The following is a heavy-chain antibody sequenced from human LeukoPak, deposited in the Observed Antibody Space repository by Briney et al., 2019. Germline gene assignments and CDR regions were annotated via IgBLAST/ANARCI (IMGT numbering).Heavy chain of an antibody. J-gene: IGHJ4*02. CDR2: IWYDGSNK. Sequence: PGGSLRLSCAASGFTFSSYGMHWARQAPGKGLEWVAVIWYDGSNKYYADSVKGRFTISRDNSKNTLYLQMNSLRAEDTAVYYCARDAVPRAFDYWGQGTLVTVSS. V-gene: IGHV3-33*01. D-gene: IGHD1-1*01. CDR1: GFTFSSYG. CDR3: ARDAVPRAFDY.